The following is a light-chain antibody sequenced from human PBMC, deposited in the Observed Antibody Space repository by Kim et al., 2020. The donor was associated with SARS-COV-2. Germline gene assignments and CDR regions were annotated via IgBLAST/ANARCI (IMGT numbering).Light chain of an antibody. Sequence: SYELTQPPSVSVSPGQTASITCSGDKLGDKYACWYQQKPGQSPVLVIYQDTKRPSGIPERFSGSNSGNTATLTISGTQAMDEADYYCQAWDSSTGFFGT. CDR2: QDT. V-gene: IGLV3-1*01. J-gene: IGLJ1*01. CDR1: KLGDKY. CDR3: QAWDSSTGF.